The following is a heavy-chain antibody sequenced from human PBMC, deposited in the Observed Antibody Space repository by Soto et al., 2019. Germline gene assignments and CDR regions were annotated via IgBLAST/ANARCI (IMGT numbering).Heavy chain of an antibody. J-gene: IGHJ2*01. CDR2: IYHSGST. CDR3: ARVCSNYGPKDDYWYFDL. Sequence: QLQLQESGSGLVKPSQTLSLTCAVSGGSISSGGYSWSWIRQPPGKGLEWIGYIYHSGSTYYNPSLQSRVTISVDRSNNQFSLKLSSVTAADTAVYYCARVCSNYGPKDDYWYFDLWGRGTLVTVSS. CDR1: GGSISSGGYS. V-gene: IGHV4-30-2*01. D-gene: IGHD4-4*01.